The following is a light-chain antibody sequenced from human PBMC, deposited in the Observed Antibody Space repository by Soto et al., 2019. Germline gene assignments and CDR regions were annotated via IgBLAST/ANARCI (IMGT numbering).Light chain of an antibody. Sequence: EIVLTQSPGTLSLSPGARATLSCRASQSVTTSYLAWYQRKPGQAPRLLIYGASSRATGIPNRFSGSGSGTDFTLTISRLEPEDCAVYYCQHYGSSPRFGQGTKVEIK. J-gene: IGKJ1*01. CDR1: QSVTTSY. V-gene: IGKV3-20*01. CDR3: QHYGSSPR. CDR2: GAS.